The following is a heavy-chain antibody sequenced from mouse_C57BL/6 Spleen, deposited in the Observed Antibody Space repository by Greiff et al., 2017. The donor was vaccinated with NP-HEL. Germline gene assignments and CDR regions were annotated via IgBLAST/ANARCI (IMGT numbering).Heavy chain of an antibody. J-gene: IGHJ1*03. CDR1: GYTFTSYG. D-gene: IGHD2-5*01. Sequence: VQLQQSGAELARPGASVKLSCKASGYTFTSYGISWVKQRTGQGLEWIGEIYPRSGNTYYNEKFKGKATLTADKSSSTAYMELRSLTSEDSAVYFCARPYYSNCYWYVDVWGTGTTVTVSS. CDR3: ARPYYSNCYWYVDV. V-gene: IGHV1-81*01. CDR2: IYPRSGNT.